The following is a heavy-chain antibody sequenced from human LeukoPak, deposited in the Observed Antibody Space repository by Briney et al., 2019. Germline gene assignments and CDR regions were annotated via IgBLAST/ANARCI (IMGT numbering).Heavy chain of an antibody. D-gene: IGHD2/OR15-2a*01. Sequence: GGSLRLSCAASGFTFSSYAMHWVRQAPGKGLEWVAVISYDGSNKYYADSVKGRFTISRDNSKNTLYLQMNSLRAEDTAVYYCARDNSDYYSMDVWGQGTTVTVSS. CDR1: GFTFSSYA. V-gene: IGHV3-30-3*01. CDR2: ISYDGSNK. CDR3: ARDNSDYYSMDV. J-gene: IGHJ6*02.